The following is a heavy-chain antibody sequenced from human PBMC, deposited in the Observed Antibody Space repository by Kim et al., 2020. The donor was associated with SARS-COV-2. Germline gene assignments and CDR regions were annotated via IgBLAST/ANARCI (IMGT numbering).Heavy chain of an antibody. D-gene: IGHD3-10*01. V-gene: IGHV2-5*02. J-gene: IGHJ5*02. CDR2: IYWDDDK. CDR3: AHRGDYGSKGFDP. CDR1: GFSLSTSGVG. Sequence: SGPTLVKLTQTLTLTCSFSGFSLSTSGVGVGWIRQPPGKALEWLAVIYWDDDKHYNPSLKNRLTITKDTSKNKVVLTMTSMDPVDTATYYCAHRGDYGSKGFDPWGQGTLVTVSS.